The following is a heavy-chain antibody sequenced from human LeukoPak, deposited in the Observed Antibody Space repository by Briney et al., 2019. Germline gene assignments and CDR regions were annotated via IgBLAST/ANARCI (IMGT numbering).Heavy chain of an antibody. J-gene: IGHJ4*02. CDR3: ARWHYGDYVYDY. D-gene: IGHD4-17*01. Sequence: PSETLSLTCTVSGGSISSYYWSWIRQPPGKGLEWIGYIYYSGSTNYNPSLKSRVTISVDTSKNQFSLKLSSVTAADTAVYYCARWHYGDYVYDYWGQGTLVAVSS. CDR2: IYYSGST. V-gene: IGHV4-59*01. CDR1: GGSISSYY.